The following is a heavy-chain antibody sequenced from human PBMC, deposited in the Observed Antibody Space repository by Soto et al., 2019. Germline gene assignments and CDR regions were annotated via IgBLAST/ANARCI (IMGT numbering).Heavy chain of an antibody. D-gene: IGHD3-22*01. CDR3: TKSGEDYVNSDYYEDDNDA. J-gene: IGHJ5*02. CDR2: ISYMGTT. CDR1: GGSMNNYH. Sequence: SETLSLTCTVSGGSMNNYHWSWIRQAPGKGLQYIGYISYMGTTNYNPSLKSRVTISVDTSKNQFSLKLTSVTAADTALYYCTKSGEDYVNSDYYEDDNDAWGQGTLVTVSS. V-gene: IGHV4-59*01.